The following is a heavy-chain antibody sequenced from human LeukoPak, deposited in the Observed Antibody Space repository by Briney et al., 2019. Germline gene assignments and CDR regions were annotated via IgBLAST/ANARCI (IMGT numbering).Heavy chain of an antibody. CDR3: ARVLAVAATPPGAFDI. J-gene: IGHJ3*02. CDR1: GGSISSYY. D-gene: IGHD6-19*01. CDR2: IYYSGST. V-gene: IGHV4-59*01. Sequence: KPSETLSLTCTVSGGSISSYYWSWIRQPPGKGLVWIGYIYYSGSTHYNPSLRSRVTISVDTSKNEFSLKLTSVTAADTAVYYCARVLAVAATPPGAFDIWGQGTKVTVSS.